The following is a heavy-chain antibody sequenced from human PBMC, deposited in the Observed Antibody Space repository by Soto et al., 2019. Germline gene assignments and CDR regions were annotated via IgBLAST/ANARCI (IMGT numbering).Heavy chain of an antibody. D-gene: IGHD2-15*01. CDR3: AKNGGRYCSGGSCLNWFDP. CDR2: ISSSSSYI. CDR1: GFTFSSYS. V-gene: IGHV3-21*01. J-gene: IGHJ5*02. Sequence: GGSLRLSCAASGFTFSSYSMNWVRQAPGKGLEWVSSISSSSSYIYYADSVKGRFTISRDNAKNSLYLQMNSLRAEDTAVYYCAKNGGRYCSGGSCLNWFDPWGQGTLVTVSS.